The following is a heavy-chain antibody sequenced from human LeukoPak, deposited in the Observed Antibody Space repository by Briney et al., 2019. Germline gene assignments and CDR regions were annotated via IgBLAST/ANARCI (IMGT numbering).Heavy chain of an antibody. D-gene: IGHD3-22*01. CDR2: IYYSGST. V-gene: IGHV4-59*01. Sequence: SETLPLTCTVSGGSISSYYWSWIRQPPGKGLEWIGYIYYSGSTNYNPSLKSRVTISVDTSKNQFSLKLSSVTAADTAVYYCARAGRYYDSSGHYDYWGQGTLVTVSS. CDR1: GGSISSYY. CDR3: ARAGRYYDSSGHYDY. J-gene: IGHJ4*02.